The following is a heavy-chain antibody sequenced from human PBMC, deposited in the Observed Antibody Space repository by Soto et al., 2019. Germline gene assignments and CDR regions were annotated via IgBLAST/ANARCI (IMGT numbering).Heavy chain of an antibody. Sequence: GGSLRLSCEASGFNFKKFAMGWVRQAPGEGLEWVAGISCCGGSTSYADSVKGRFSLARDDSKSTLSLHLNSLRFEDTARYFCAKADGEQWLIPHLDNWGQGTLVTVSS. CDR1: GFNFKKFA. V-gene: IGHV3-23*01. J-gene: IGHJ4*02. CDR3: AKADGEQWLIPHLDN. D-gene: IGHD6-19*01. CDR2: ISCCGGST.